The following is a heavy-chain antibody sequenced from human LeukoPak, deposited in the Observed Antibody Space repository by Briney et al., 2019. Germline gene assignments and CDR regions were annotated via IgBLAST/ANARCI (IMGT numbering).Heavy chain of an antibody. V-gene: IGHV3-64*04. D-gene: IGHD2-8*01. CDR2: ISSNGGST. Sequence: GGSLRLSCSASGFTFSSYAMHWVRQAPGKGLEYVSAISSNGGSTYYADSVKGRFTTSRDNSKNTLYLQMNTLRAEDTAVYYCTREKYCTPTDCLHGRFYFDSWGQGTPVTVSS. J-gene: IGHJ4*02. CDR1: GFTFSSYA. CDR3: TREKYCTPTDCLHGRFYFDS.